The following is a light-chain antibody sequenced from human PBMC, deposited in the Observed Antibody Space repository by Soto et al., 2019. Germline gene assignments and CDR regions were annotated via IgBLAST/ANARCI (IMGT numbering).Light chain of an antibody. Sequence: EIVLTQSPATLSLSPGDRATLSCRASQSVGNDLVWYHQKRGQAPRVLIYYASNRATGIPARFSGSGSGTDFTLTISGPAPEDFAFYYCQQRNSWPPTFGGGTRVEIK. CDR2: YAS. J-gene: IGKJ4*01. CDR1: QSVGND. V-gene: IGKV3-11*01. CDR3: QQRNSWPPT.